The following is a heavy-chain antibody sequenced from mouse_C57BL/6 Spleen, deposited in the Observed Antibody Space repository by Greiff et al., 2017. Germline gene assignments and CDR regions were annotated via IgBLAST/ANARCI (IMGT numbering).Heavy chain of an antibody. CDR1: GYTFTDYE. D-gene: IGHD1-1*01. J-gene: IGHJ4*01. CDR2: IDPETGGT. V-gene: IGHV1-15*01. CDR3: TRWSYDYYGYAMDY. Sequence: VQLQQSGAELVRPGASVTLSCKASGYTFTDYEMHWVKQTPVHGLEWIGAIDPETGGTAYNQKFKGKAILTADKSSSTAYMELRSLTSEDSAVYYCTRWSYDYYGYAMDYWGQGTSVTVSS.